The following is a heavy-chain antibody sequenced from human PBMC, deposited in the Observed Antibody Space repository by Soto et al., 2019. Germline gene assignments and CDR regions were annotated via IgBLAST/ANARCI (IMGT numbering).Heavy chain of an antibody. CDR1: GYTLTGYY. CDR3: ARGMRSAASSGMDV. CDR2: INPNSGGT. J-gene: IGHJ6*02. Sequence: GASVKVSCKASGYTLTGYYMHWVRQAPGQGLEWMGWINPNSGGTNYAQKFQGWVTMTRDTSISTAYMELSRLRSDDTAVYYCARGMRSAASSGMDVWGQGTTVTVSS. V-gene: IGHV1-2*04. D-gene: IGHD6-13*01.